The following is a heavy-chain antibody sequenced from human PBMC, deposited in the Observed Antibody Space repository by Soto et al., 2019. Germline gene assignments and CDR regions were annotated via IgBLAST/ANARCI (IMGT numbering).Heavy chain of an antibody. J-gene: IGHJ6*02. V-gene: IGHV4-4*07. CDR2: IYSRGDS. CDR3: GCIGEDVYYGMDV. D-gene: IGHD2-15*01. CDR1: GCTMRSYA. Sequence: PAETLSLTCSVSGCTMRSYAWNWLRQPAGKGLEWLGRIYSRGDSNYNPSVTRRVTTSSDASKNEIFLRLNSVTGADQAVYYCGCIGEDVYYGMDVWGQGTTVTVSS.